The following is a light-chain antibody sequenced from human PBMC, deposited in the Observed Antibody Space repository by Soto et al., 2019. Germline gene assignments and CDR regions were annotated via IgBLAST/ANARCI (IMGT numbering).Light chain of an antibody. V-gene: IGLV2-11*01. CDR2: DVT. CDR1: SSDVGGFNY. J-gene: IGLJ1*01. CDR3: CSYAGSNTYV. Sequence: QSALTQPRSVSGSPGQSVTISCTEGSSDVGGFNYVSWYQQHPGKAPKLMIYDVTKRPSGVPDRFSGSKSGNTASLTISGLQAEDEADYYCCSYAGSNTYVFGSGTKVTVL.